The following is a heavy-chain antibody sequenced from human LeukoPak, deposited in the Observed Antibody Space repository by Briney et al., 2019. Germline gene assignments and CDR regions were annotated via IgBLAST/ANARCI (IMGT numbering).Heavy chain of an antibody. CDR1: GFTLSSYW. CDR3: ARDIAAPGLFFDY. D-gene: IGHD6-13*01. CDR2: IKYDGSEK. Sequence: GGSLRLSCAGSGFTLSSYWMSWVRQAPGKGLEWVANIKYDGSEKDYVDSVKGRFTISRDNAKNSLYLQVNSLRAEDTAVYYCARDIAAPGLFFDYWGQGTLVTVSS. J-gene: IGHJ4*02. V-gene: IGHV3-7*01.